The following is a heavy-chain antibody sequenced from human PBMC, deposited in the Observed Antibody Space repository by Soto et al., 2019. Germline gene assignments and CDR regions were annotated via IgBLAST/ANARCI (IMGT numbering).Heavy chain of an antibody. CDR2: SRDKAHSYTT. Sequence: EVQLVESGGGLVQPGGSLRLSCVASGFTFSDRYMDWVRQAPGKGLEWVGRSRDKAHSYTTEYSASVKGRFTISRDDSKNTLYLQMNSLKTEDTALYYCARGAPRTGASHTYYGMDVWGQGTTVIVSS. J-gene: IGHJ6*02. D-gene: IGHD1-1*01. CDR1: GFTFSDRY. CDR3: ARGAPRTGASHTYYGMDV. V-gene: IGHV3-72*01.